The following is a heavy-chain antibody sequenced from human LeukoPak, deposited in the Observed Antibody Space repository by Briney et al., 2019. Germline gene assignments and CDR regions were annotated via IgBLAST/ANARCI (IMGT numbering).Heavy chain of an antibody. CDR2: INWNGGST. CDR3: ARVASVVVPAAVSR. CDR1: GFIFDDYG. J-gene: IGHJ4*02. D-gene: IGHD2-2*01. V-gene: IGHV3-20*04. Sequence: PGGSLRLSCAASGFIFDDYGMSWVRRAPGKGLEWVSGINWNGGSTGYADSVKGRFTISRDNAKNSLYLQMNSLRAEDTALYYCARVASVVVPAAVSRWGQGTLVTVSS.